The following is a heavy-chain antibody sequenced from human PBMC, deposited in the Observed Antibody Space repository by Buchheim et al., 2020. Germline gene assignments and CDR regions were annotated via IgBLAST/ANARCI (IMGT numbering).Heavy chain of an antibody. CDR1: GFTVSSDS. J-gene: IGHJ5*02. V-gene: IGHV3-66*01. CDR2: IYGGGAT. Sequence: EVQLVESGGGLVQPGGSLRLSCAVSGFTVSSDSMSWVRQAPGKGLEWVSAIYGGGATYYTDSVKGRFNISRDSSKNTLYLHMNRLRVEDTAMYYCARRQPSGSWFDPWGQGTL. D-gene: IGHD3-22*01. CDR3: ARRQPSGSWFDP.